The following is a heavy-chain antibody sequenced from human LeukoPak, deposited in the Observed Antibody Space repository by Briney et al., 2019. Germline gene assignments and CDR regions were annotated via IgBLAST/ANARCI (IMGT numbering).Heavy chain of an antibody. J-gene: IGHJ5*02. Sequence: ASVKVSCKASGYTFTNYGISWVRQAPGQGPEWMGWISAYSGHTNYAQKLQGRVTMTTDTSTSTAYTELRSLRSDDTAAYYCARDNHSGSWSWFDPWGQGTLASVSS. V-gene: IGHV1-18*01. CDR2: ISAYSGHT. CDR3: ARDNHSGSWSWFDP. CDR1: GYTFTNYG. D-gene: IGHD6-13*01.